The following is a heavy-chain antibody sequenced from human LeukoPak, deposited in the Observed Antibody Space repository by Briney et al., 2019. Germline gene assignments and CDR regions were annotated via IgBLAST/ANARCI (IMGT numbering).Heavy chain of an antibody. CDR1: GFTFSNYA. CDR2: IYYSGST. V-gene: IGHV4-59*08. J-gene: IGHJ4*02. CDR3: ARFIAAAVYYFDY. D-gene: IGHD6-13*01. Sequence: GSLRLSCAASGFTFSNYAMSWIRQPPGKGLEWIGYIYYSGSTNYNPSLKSRVTISVDTSKNQFSLKLSSVTAADTAVYYCARFIAAAVYYFDYWGQGTLVTVSS.